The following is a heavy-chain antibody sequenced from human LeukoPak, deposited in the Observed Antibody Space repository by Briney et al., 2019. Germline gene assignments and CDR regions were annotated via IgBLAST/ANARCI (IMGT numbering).Heavy chain of an antibody. J-gene: IGHJ4*02. D-gene: IGHD6-19*01. CDR3: AREGSGWYGNFDY. CDR1: AYTFTGYY. CDR2: INPDNGGT. V-gene: IGHV1-2*02. Sequence: ASVKVSCKASAYTFTGYYMHWVRQAPGQGLEWMGWINPDNGGTNYAQKFQGRVIMTRDTSISTAYMEVSRLRSDDTAVYYCAREGSGWYGNFDYWGQGTPVTVSS.